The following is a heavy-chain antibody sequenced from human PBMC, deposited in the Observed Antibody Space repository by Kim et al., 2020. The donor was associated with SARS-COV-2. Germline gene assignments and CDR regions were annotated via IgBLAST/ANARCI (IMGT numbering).Heavy chain of an antibody. CDR2: ISSSSSYI. J-gene: IGHJ4*02. CDR1: GFTFSSYS. Sequence: GGSLRLSCAASGFTFSSYSMNWVRQAPGKGLEWVSSISSSSSYIYYADSVKGRFTISRDNAKNSLYLQMNSLRAEDTAVYYCARDPAGGNSPPYYFDYWGQGTLVTVSS. V-gene: IGHV3-21*01. D-gene: IGHD4-4*01. CDR3: ARDPAGGNSPPYYFDY.